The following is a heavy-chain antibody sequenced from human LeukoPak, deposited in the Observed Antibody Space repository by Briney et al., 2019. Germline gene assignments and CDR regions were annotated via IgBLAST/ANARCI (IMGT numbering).Heavy chain of an antibody. CDR1: GFTFSAYT. J-gene: IGHJ4*02. Sequence: GGSLRLSCAASGFTFSAYTMHWVRQAPGKGLEWLALLSCDGSSKYKESVKGRFTSSRDNSKNTLLLEMNGLKLEDSAVYYCAREEGLGAAPFDYWGQGTLVTVSS. CDR3: AREEGLGAAPFDY. V-gene: IGHV3-30*04. D-gene: IGHD1-26*01. CDR2: LSCDGSSK.